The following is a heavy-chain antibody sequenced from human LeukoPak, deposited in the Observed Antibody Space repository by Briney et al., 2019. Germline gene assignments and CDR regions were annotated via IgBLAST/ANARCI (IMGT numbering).Heavy chain of an antibody. V-gene: IGHV3-15*01. CDR3: TTDSVRGVILDAFDF. J-gene: IGHJ3*01. Sequence: SGGSLRLSCAASGFTFSKAWMSWVRQAPGKGLEWVGRIKSKTDGGTTDYAAPVKGRFTISRDDSKNTLYLQMNSLKTEDTAVYYCTTDSVRGVILDAFDFWGQGTMVTVSS. CDR2: IKSKTDGGTT. D-gene: IGHD3-10*01. CDR1: GFTFSKAW.